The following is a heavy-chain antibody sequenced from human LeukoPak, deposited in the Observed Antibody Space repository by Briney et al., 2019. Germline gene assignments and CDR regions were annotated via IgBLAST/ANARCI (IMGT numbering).Heavy chain of an antibody. Sequence: GGSLRLSCAASGFTFSSYAMSWARQAPVKGLEWVSAISGSGDSTFNADSVKGRFTISRDNSKNTLYLQMNSLRAEDTALYYCATSTVAKYDYWGQGTLVAVSS. J-gene: IGHJ4*02. D-gene: IGHD4-11*01. V-gene: IGHV3-23*01. CDR3: ATSTVAKYDY. CDR2: ISGSGDST. CDR1: GFTFSSYA.